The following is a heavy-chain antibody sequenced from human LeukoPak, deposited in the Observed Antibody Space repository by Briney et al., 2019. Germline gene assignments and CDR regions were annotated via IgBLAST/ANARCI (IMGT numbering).Heavy chain of an antibody. V-gene: IGHV4-59*01. D-gene: IGHD2-2*01. CDR3: ARRRYCSSTSCYLNGMDV. CDR1: GASTTSYY. J-gene: IGHJ6*02. Sequence: SETLSLTCSVSGASTTSYYWNWIRQAPGKGLEWIGYIYSDGTTSYSPSLRSRVTISIDTSRNQFSLKLSSVTAADAAVYYCARRRYCSSTSCYLNGMDVWGQGTTVTVSS. CDR2: IYSDGTT.